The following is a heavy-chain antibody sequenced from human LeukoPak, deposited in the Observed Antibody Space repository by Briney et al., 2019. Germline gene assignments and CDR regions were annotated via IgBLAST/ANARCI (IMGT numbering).Heavy chain of an antibody. Sequence: PSQTLSLTCTVSGGSISSGDYYWSWIRRPPGKGLEWIGYIYYSGSTYYNPSLKSRVTISVDTSKNQFSLKLSSVTAADTAVYYCARGGVVVVAATTANWFDPWGQGTLVTVSS. CDR2: IYYSGST. D-gene: IGHD2-15*01. J-gene: IGHJ5*02. CDR1: GGSISSGDYY. V-gene: IGHV4-30-4*01. CDR3: ARGGVVVVAATTANWFDP.